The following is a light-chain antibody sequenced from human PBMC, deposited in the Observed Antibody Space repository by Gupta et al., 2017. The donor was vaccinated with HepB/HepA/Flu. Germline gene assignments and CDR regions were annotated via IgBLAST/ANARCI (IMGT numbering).Light chain of an antibody. J-gene: IGLJ3*02. CDR3: QVWDSSSDHQV. CDR1: NIGSKS. Sequence: SYVLTQSPAASGAPGTTAWSTSGGNNIGSKSVHWCQQKPGQAPVLVVYDDSDRPSGIPARFSGSNSGNTATLTISRVEAGDEAVYYCQVWDSSSDHQVFVGGTKLTVL. CDR2: DDS. V-gene: IGLV3-21*03.